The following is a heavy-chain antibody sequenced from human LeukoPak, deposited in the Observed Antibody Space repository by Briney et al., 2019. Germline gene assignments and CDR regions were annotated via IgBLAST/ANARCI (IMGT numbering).Heavy chain of an antibody. J-gene: IGHJ4*02. V-gene: IGHV5-51*01. CDR3: GFHYGSGRYYFDY. Sequence: GESLKISCRGSGYSFTSYWIGWVRQMPGKGLEWMGIIYPGDSDTRYSPSFQGQVTISADKSISTAYLQWSRLKDSETAMYYCGFHYGSGRYYFDYWGQGTLVTVSS. CDR1: GYSFTSYW. D-gene: IGHD3-10*01. CDR2: IYPGDSDT.